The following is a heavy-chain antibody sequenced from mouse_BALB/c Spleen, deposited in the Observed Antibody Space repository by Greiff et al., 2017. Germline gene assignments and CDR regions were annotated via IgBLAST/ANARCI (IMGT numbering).Heavy chain of an antibody. CDR2: IRNKANGYTT. V-gene: IGHV7-3*02. CDR3: ARDGGTGTLDY. D-gene: IGHD4-1*01. J-gene: IGHJ2*01. CDR1: GFTFTDYY. Sequence: EVKVVESGGGLVQPGGSLRLSCATSGFTFTDYYMSWVRQPPGKALEWLGFIRNKANGYTTEYSASVKGRFTISRDNSQSILYLQMNTLRAEDSATYYCARDGGTGTLDYWGQGTTLTVSS.